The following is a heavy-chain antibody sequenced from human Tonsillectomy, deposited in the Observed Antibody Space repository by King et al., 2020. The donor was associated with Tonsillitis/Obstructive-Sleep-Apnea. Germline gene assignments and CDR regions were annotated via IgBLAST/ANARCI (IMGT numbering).Heavy chain of an antibody. J-gene: IGHJ6*03. CDR1: GGSFSGYY. CDR2: INHSGST. D-gene: IGHD2-2*01. CDR3: ARGYCSSXXCYPYXYYMXV. V-gene: IGHV4-34*01. Sequence: VQLQQWGAGLLKPSKTLSLTCAIYGGSFSGYYWNWIRQPPGKGLEWIGEINHSGSTNYNPSLKSRVTISVDTSKNQFSLKVNSVTAADTAVYYCARGYCSSXXCYPYXYYMXVWGKGTTVTVSS.